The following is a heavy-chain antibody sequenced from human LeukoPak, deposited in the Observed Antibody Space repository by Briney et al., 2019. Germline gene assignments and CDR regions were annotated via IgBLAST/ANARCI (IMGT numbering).Heavy chain of an antibody. J-gene: IGHJ3*02. V-gene: IGHV3-30-3*01. CDR1: GFTFSSYA. D-gene: IGHD3-22*01. Sequence: GGSLRLSCAASGFTFSSYAMSWVRQAPGKGLEWVAVISYDGSNKYYADSVKGRFTIPRDNSKNTLYLQMNSLRAEDTAVYYCARDFDYYDSRFALGQESAFDIWGQGTMVTVSS. CDR2: ISYDGSNK. CDR3: ARDFDYYDSRFALGQESAFDI.